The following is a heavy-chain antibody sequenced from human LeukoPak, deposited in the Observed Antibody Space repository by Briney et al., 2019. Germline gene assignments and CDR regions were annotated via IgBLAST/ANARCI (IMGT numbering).Heavy chain of an antibody. V-gene: IGHV4-59*01. CDR2: IYNSGST. CDR3: ARLSGYSSGHYYSDY. J-gene: IGHJ4*02. D-gene: IGHD3-22*01. Sequence: SETLPLTCTVPGASIRIYYWGGFRRPPGRGREGFGYIYNSGSTTYNPSLKSRATISVDPSKNQFSLKLSSVTAADTAVYYCARLSGYSSGHYYSDYWGQGTLVTVSS. CDR1: GASIRIYY.